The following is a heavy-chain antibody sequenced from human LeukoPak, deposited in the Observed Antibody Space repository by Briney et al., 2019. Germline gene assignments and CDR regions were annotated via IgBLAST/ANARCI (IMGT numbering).Heavy chain of an antibody. CDR2: IYSGGST. CDR1: GFTVSSNY. J-gene: IGHJ4*02. V-gene: IGHV3-66*01. D-gene: IGHD3-10*01. Sequence: GGSLRLSCAASGFTVSSNYMSWVRQPPGKGLEWVSVIYSGGSTYYADSVKGRFTISRDNSKNTLYLQMNSLRAEDTAVYYCARAGIWFGATYFDYWGQGTLVTVSS. CDR3: ARAGIWFGATYFDY.